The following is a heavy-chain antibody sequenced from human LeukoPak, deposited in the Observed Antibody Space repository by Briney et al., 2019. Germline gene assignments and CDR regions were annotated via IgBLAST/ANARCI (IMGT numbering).Heavy chain of an antibody. J-gene: IGHJ6*02. CDR1: GGSISSYY. CDR2: IYTSGST. Sequence: SSETLSLTCTVSGGSISSYYWSWIRQPAGKGLEWIGRIYTSGSTNYNPSLKSRVTISLDTPKSQFSLKLSSVTAADTAVYYCARAPLYSGGSGWSIYYFYAMDVWGQGTTVTVSS. V-gene: IGHV4-4*07. D-gene: IGHD6-19*01. CDR3: ARAPLYSGGSGWSIYYFYAMDV.